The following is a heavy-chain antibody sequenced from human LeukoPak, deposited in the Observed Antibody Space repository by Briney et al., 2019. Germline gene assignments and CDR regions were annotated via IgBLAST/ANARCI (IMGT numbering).Heavy chain of an antibody. Sequence: GTSLRLSCAASGFTFNNYATHWVRQAPGKGLEWVAVISYDGSNLYYADSVKGRFTISRDNSKNTLYLQMNSLRAEDTAVYYCAKDGRYYYDSSGYYYEYFQHWGQGTLVTVSS. J-gene: IGHJ1*01. CDR2: ISYDGSNL. V-gene: IGHV3-30-3*01. CDR3: AKDGRYYYDSSGYYYEYFQH. D-gene: IGHD3-22*01. CDR1: GFTFNNYA.